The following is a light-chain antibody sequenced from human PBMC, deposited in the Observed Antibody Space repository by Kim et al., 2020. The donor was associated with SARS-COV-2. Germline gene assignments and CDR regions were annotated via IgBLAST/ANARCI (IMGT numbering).Light chain of an antibody. CDR2: GAS. CDR3: QQYDRSPNT. V-gene: IGKV3-20*01. CDR1: QRMSSTY. Sequence: FPGERAPPSCRASQRMSSTYLAWYQHKPDQAPRLLIHGASSRATGIPDRFSGSWSGTDFTLTISRLEPEDFAVYYCQQYDRSPNTFGQGTKLEI. J-gene: IGKJ2*01.